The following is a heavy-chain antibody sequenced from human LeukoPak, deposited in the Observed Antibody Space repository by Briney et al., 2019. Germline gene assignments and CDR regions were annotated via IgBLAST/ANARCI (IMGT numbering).Heavy chain of an antibody. Sequence: SETLSLTCTVSGGSISSSSYYWGWIRQPPGKGLEWIGSIYYSGSTYYNPSLKSRVTISVDTSKNQFSLKLSSVTAADTAVYYCARVNPPVYDSSGYYYWVVTPLTKHYYMDVWGKGTTVTVSS. CDR2: IYYSGST. D-gene: IGHD3-22*01. CDR1: GGSISSSSYY. J-gene: IGHJ6*03. V-gene: IGHV4-39*01. CDR3: ARVNPPVYDSSGYYYWVVTPLTKHYYMDV.